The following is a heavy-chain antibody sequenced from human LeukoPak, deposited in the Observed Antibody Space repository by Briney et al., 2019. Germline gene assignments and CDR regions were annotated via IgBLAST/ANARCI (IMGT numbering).Heavy chain of an antibody. CDR1: GGSISSGSYY. CDR2: IYTSGST. V-gene: IGHV4-61*02. J-gene: IGHJ3*02. CDR3: ASISDYYDSSGYLDAFDI. D-gene: IGHD3-22*01. Sequence: SETLSLPCTVSGGSISSGSYYWSWIRQPAGKGLEWIGRIYTSGSTNYNPSLKSRVTMSVDTSKNQFSLKLSSVTAADTAVYYCASISDYYDSSGYLDAFDIWGQGTMVTVSS.